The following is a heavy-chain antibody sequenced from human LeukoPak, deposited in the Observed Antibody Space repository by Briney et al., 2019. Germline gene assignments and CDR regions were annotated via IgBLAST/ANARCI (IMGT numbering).Heavy chain of an antibody. D-gene: IGHD2-15*01. CDR1: GFTFSNSW. CDR3: AREDGYCSGGNCYSYFDL. Sequence: GGSLRLSCEASGFTFSNSWMSWVRQAPGKGREWVAYIKKTGIETYYVDSVKGRFTITRDNIGNSLFLKMTSLRAEDTAVYYCAREDGYCSGGNCYSYFDLWGRGTLVTVFS. V-gene: IGHV3-7*01. J-gene: IGHJ4*02. CDR2: IKKTGIET.